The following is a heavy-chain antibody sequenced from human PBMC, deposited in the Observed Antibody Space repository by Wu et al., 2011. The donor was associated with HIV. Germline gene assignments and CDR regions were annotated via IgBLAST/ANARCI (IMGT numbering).Heavy chain of an antibody. J-gene: IGHJ3*02. CDR1: GYSLTNYW. D-gene: IGHD6-6*01. Sequence: VQLVQSGAEVRKPGESLKISCKGSGYSLTNYWVAWVRQMPGKGLEWMGIIYPGDSNSKYSPSFQGQVTISADKSISTVYLQWSSLKASDTAMYYCARHFMGGAAPPIFFIWGQGTMVTVSS. CDR3: ARHFMGGAAPPIFFI. CDR2: IYPGDSNS. V-gene: IGHV5-51*01.